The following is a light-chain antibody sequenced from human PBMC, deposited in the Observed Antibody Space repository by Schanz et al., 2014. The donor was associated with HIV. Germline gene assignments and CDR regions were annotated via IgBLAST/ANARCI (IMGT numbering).Light chain of an antibody. V-gene: IGLV1-40*01. CDR3: CSYAGSSTYVV. CDR2: GNS. CDR1: SSNIGAGYD. J-gene: IGLJ2*01. Sequence: QSVLTQPPSVSGAPGQRVTISCTGSSSNIGAGYDVHWYQQLPGTAPKLLIYGNSNRPSGVPDRFSGSKSGNTASLTISGLRAEDEADYYCCSYAGSSTYVVFGGGTKLTVL.